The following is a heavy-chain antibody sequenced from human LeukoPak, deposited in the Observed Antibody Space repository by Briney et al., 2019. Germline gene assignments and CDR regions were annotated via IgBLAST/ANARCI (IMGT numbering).Heavy chain of an antibody. D-gene: IGHD4-11*01. CDR2: ISSSSSYI. V-gene: IGHV3-21*01. Sequence: GGSLRPSCAASGFTFSSYSMNWVRQAPGKGLEWVSSISSSSSYIYYADSVKGRFTISRDNAKNSLYLQMNSLRAEDTAVYYCARTSTTVKYYYGMDVWGQGTTVTVSS. J-gene: IGHJ6*02. CDR1: GFTFSSYS. CDR3: ARTSTTVKYYYGMDV.